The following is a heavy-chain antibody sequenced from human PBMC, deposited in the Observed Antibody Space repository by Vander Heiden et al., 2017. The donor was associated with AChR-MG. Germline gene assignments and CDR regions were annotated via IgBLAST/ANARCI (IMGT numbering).Heavy chain of an antibody. Sequence: QVQLVASGGGVVQPGRSLRLSCAASGFTFRSYGMHWVRQAPGKGLEWVAVIWYDGSNKYYADSVKGRFTISRDNSKNTLYLQMNSLRAEDTAVYYCARAQQLASSFYYYYGMDVWGQGTTVTVSS. CDR3: ARAQQLASSFYYYYGMDV. V-gene: IGHV3-33*01. J-gene: IGHJ6*02. D-gene: IGHD6-13*01. CDR2: IWYDGSNK. CDR1: GFTFRSYG.